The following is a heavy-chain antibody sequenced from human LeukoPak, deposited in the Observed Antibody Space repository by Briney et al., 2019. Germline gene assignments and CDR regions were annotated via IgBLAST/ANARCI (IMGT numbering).Heavy chain of an antibody. CDR1: GFTFSSYW. J-gene: IGHJ2*01. Sequence: PGGSLRLSCAASGFTFSSYWMSWVRQAPGKGLEWVSSISTSSSYIYYADSVKGRFTSTRDNAKKSLYLQMNSLRAEDTAVYYCARADSSGYYLFGGFDLWGRGTLVTVSS. CDR3: ARADSSGYYLFGGFDL. CDR2: ISTSSSYI. V-gene: IGHV3-21*01. D-gene: IGHD3-22*01.